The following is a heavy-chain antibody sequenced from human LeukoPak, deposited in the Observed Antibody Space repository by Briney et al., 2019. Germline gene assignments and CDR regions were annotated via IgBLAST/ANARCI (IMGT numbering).Heavy chain of an antibody. Sequence: PGGSLRLSCAASGFTFRNYAVVWVRQAPGKGLEWVSAITGSGATTYYADSVRGRFTIYRDNSKNTLYLQMDSLRDEDTAVYYCATETIGRHYDYWGQGTLLTVSS. D-gene: IGHD1-14*01. CDR3: ATETIGRHYDY. CDR1: GFTFRNYA. V-gene: IGHV3-23*01. J-gene: IGHJ4*02. CDR2: ITGSGATT.